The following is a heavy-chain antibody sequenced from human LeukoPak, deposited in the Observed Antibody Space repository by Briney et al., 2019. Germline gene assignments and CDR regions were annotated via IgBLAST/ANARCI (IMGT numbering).Heavy chain of an antibody. CDR3: ARSPDGYSYGYLY. CDR2: IWYGGSNK. CDR1: GFTFSSYG. J-gene: IGHJ4*02. D-gene: IGHD5-18*01. V-gene: IGHV3-33*08. Sequence: PGRSLRLSCAASGFTFSSYGMHWVRQAPGKGLEWAAVIWYGGSNKYYADSVKGRFTISRDNSKNTLYLQMNSLRAEDTAVYYCARSPDGYSYGYLYWGQGTLVTVSS.